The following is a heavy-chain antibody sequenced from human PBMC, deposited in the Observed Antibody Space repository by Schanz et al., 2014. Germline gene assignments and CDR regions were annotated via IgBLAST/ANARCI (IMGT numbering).Heavy chain of an antibody. D-gene: IGHD2-15*01. CDR2: IYDSGNT. CDR1: GGYY. Sequence: GGYYWNWIRQHPGKGLEWIGYIYDSGNTYYNPSLKSRVTMSIDTSENQLSLNLRSVTGADTAVYYCARLVGPSFYYGMDVWGQGTTVTVSS. CDR3: ARLVGPSFYYGMDV. V-gene: IGHV4-31*02. J-gene: IGHJ6*02.